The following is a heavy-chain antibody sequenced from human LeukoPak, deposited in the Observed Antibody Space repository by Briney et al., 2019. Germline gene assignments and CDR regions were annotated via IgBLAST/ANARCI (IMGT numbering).Heavy chain of an antibody. CDR1: GYSFTNYW. J-gene: IGHJ3*02. CDR2: IYPGDSDT. CDR3: ASTHSRISWELLTPGGAFDI. V-gene: IGHV5-51*01. D-gene: IGHD1-26*01. Sequence: GESLKVSCKGSGYSFTNYWIAWVRQMPGKGLEWMGIIYPGDSDTRYSPSFQGQVTISADKSISTAYLQWSSLKASDTAMYYCASTHSRISWELLTPGGAFDIWGQGTMVTVSS.